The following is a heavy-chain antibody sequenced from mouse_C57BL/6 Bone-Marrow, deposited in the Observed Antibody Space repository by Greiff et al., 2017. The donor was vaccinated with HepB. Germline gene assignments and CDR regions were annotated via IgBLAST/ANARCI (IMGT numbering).Heavy chain of an antibody. CDR2: ISSGSTTI. D-gene: IGHD2-10*02. J-gene: IGHJ4*01. CDR3: AKYGNYVGYAMDY. V-gene: IGHV5-17*02. CDR1: VFTLSSFG. Sequence: EVMLVESGGGLVQPGGSRKLSCAVSVFTLSSFGIHWVRQAPEKGLEWVAYISSGSTTIYYADTVKGRFTISKDNPRNTLFLQMTSLRSEDTAMYYCAKYGNYVGYAMDYWGQGTSVTVSS.